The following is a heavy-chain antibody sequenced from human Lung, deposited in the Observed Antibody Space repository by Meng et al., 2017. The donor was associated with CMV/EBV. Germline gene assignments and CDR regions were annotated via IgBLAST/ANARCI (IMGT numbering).Heavy chain of an antibody. CDR3: ARGLQYSSGLTDY. Sequence: CKAAGYTFTSYHINWVRQATGQGLEWMGWMNPNSGNTGYAQKFQGRVTMTRNTSISTAYMELSSLRSEDTAVYYCARGLQYSSGLTDYWGQGTLVTVSS. J-gene: IGHJ4*02. V-gene: IGHV1-8*01. CDR2: MNPNSGNT. CDR1: GYTFTSYH. D-gene: IGHD6-19*01.